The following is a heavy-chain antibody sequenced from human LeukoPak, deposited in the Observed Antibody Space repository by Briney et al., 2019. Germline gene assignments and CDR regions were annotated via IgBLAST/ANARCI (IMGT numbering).Heavy chain of an antibody. Sequence: SQTLSLTCAISGDSVFSNTAAWSWLRQSPSRGLEWLGRTYYRSKWYNDYAVSVKSRITINPDTSKNQFSLQLKFVTPEDTAVYYCVRGGYSYGFDYFDNWGQGTLVTVSS. D-gene: IGHD5-18*01. J-gene: IGHJ4*02. V-gene: IGHV6-1*01. CDR1: GDSVFSNTAA. CDR3: VRGGYSYGFDYFDN. CDR2: TYYRSKWYN.